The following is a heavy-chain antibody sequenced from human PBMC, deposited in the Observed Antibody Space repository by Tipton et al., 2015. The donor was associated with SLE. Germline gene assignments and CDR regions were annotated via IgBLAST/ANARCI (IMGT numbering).Heavy chain of an antibody. V-gene: IGHV4-4*08. Sequence: TLSLTCTVSGGSIERSYCNWIRQPPGKGLEWIGYIFISGGTIYNPSLESRVTISVDTSMNQFSLKVNFVTAADTAVYFCARGDSVPTLFDSWGQGALVTVSS. J-gene: IGHJ5*01. CDR3: ARGDSVPTLFDS. D-gene: IGHD5/OR15-5a*01. CDR2: IFISGGT. CDR1: GGSIERSY.